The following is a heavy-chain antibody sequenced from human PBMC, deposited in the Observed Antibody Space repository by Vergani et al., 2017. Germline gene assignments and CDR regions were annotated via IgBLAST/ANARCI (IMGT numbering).Heavy chain of an antibody. CDR3: ARDTAYDYGSGRDYYYYYYMDV. CDR1: GFTVSSNY. D-gene: IGHD3-10*01. J-gene: IGHJ6*03. CDR2: IYSGGST. V-gene: IGHV3-66*02. Sequence: EVQLVESGGGLVQPGGSLRLSCAASGFTVSSNYMSWVRQAPGKGLEWVSVIYSGGSTYYADSVKGRFTISRDNSKNTLYLQMNSLRAEDTAVYYCARDTAYDYGSGRDYYYYYYMDVWGKGTTVTVSS.